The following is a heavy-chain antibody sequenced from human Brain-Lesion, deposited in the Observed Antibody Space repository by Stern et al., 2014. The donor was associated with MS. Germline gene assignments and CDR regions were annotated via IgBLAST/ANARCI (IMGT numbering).Heavy chain of an antibody. D-gene: IGHD6-13*01. V-gene: IGHV4-4*02. CDR2: SDHSGST. CDR3: ARFPASRPHVFDS. Sequence: QVQLQESGPGLVKPSGTLSLTCAVSGGSISSSNWWSWVRQSPGKGLEGIGESDHSGSTIYNPSLKSRVTVSVDKSTNRFSLNLRSVTAADTAVYFCARFPASRPHVFDSWGQGTLVTVSS. J-gene: IGHJ4*02. CDR1: GGSISSSNW.